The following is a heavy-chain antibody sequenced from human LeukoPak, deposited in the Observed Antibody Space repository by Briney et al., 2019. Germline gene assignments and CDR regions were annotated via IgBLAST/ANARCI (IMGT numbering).Heavy chain of an antibody. V-gene: IGHV3-30*02. CDR1: GFTFSNYG. Sequence: PGGSLRLSCAASGFTFSNYGMHWVRQAPGKGLEWVAVIRFDGTDKYYADSVKGRFTISRDNSMNTLYLVMNSLRAEDTAVYYCAKDKGGYCDYWGQGTLVTVSS. J-gene: IGHJ4*02. CDR2: IRFDGTDK. CDR3: AKDKGGYCDY.